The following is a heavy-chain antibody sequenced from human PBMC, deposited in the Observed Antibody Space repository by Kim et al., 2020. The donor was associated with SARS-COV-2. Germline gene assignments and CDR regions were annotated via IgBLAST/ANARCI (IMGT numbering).Heavy chain of an antibody. D-gene: IGHD2-2*01. Sequence: GGSLRLSCAASGFTFSSYSMNWVRQAPGKGLEWVSSISSSSSYIYYADSVKGRFTISRDNAKNSLYLQMNSLRAEDTAVYYCARGQGHWEDIVVVPAANALDYWGQGTLVTVSS. V-gene: IGHV3-21*01. CDR2: ISSSSSYI. J-gene: IGHJ4*02. CDR3: ARGQGHWEDIVVVPAANALDY. CDR1: GFTFSSYS.